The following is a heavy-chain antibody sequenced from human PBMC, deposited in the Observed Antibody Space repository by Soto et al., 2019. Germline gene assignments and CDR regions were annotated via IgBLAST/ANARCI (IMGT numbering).Heavy chain of an antibody. V-gene: IGHV3-30*18. J-gene: IGHJ6*02. Sequence: GGSLRLSCAASGFTFSSYGMHWVRQAPGKGLEWVAVISYDGSNKYYADSVKGRFTISRDNSKNTLYLQMNSLRAEDTAVYYCAKGSTSTSFAGIYYYYGMDVWGQGTTVTVSS. D-gene: IGHD2-2*01. CDR1: GFTFSSYG. CDR3: AKGSTSTSFAGIYYYYGMDV. CDR2: ISYDGSNK.